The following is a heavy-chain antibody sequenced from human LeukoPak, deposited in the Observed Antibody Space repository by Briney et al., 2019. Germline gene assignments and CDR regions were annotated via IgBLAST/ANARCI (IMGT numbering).Heavy chain of an antibody. V-gene: IGHV4-34*01. CDR1: GGSFSGYY. CDR3: ARDVVAAVGSFDY. J-gene: IGHJ4*02. Sequence: KPSETLSLTCAVYGGSFSGYYWSWIRQPPGKGLEWIGEINHSGSTNYNPSLKSRVTISVDTSKNQFSLKLSSVTAADTAVYYCARDVVAAVGSFDYWGQGTQVTVSS. CDR2: INHSGST. D-gene: IGHD2-2*01.